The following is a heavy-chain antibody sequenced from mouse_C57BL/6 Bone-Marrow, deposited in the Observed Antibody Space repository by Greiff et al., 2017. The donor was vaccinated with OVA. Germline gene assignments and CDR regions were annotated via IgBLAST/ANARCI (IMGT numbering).Heavy chain of an antibody. D-gene: IGHD2-2*01. V-gene: IGHV1-76*01. CDR3: ARSERLRDYFDY. Sequence: QVTLKESGAELVRPGASVKLSCKASGYTFTDYYISWVQQRPGQGLEWIARIYPGSGNIYYNEKFKGKATLTAEKSSSTAYMQLSSLTSDDSAVYFCARSERLRDYFDYWGQGTTLTVSS. CDR1: GYTFTDYY. CDR2: IYPGSGNI. J-gene: IGHJ2*01.